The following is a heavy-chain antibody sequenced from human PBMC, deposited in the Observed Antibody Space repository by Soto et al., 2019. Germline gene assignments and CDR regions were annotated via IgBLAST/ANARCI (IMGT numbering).Heavy chain of an antibody. Sequence: EVQLLESGGGLVQPGGSLRLSCAASGFTFRSCAMGWVRQAPGKGLEWVSDIIDSGASTYYADSVKGRFTISRENSKSTLYLQMNCLTGEDTALYYCAKGRSYYSYYCVDVWGQGTTVTVSS. V-gene: IGHV3-23*01. CDR2: IIDSGAST. CDR1: GFTFRSCA. J-gene: IGHJ6*02. CDR3: AKGRSYYSYYCVDV.